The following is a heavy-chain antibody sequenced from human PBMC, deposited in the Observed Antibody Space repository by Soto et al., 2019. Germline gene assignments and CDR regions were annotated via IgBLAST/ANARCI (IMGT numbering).Heavy chain of an antibody. D-gene: IGHD5-12*01. CDR1: GGSINTFY. CDR3: AREGSYSAYNFAHGIQLWSFDF. Sequence: PSETLSLTCTVSGGSINTFYWSWVRQPAGKGLEWIGRNFSSGSTSFNPSLESRVAMSVDTSKNHFSLNLSSVTAADMAVYYCAREGSYSAYNFAHGIQLWSFDFWGQGALVTVSS. J-gene: IGHJ4*02. V-gene: IGHV4-4*07. CDR2: NFSSGST.